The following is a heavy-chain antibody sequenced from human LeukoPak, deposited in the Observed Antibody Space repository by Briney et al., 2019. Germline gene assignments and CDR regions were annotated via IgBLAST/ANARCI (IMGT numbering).Heavy chain of an antibody. D-gene: IGHD1-26*01. CDR3: AKGGKWDVTPFDY. CDR1: GFTFTSYT. V-gene: IGHV3-23*01. Sequence: GGSLRLSCAASGFTFTSYTMNWVRQAPGKGLEWVSTISGGGGSTDYADSVKGRFTISRDNSKNTLYLQVNSLRAEDTAVYYCAKGGKWDVTPFDYWGQGTLVTVSS. CDR2: ISGGGGST. J-gene: IGHJ4*02.